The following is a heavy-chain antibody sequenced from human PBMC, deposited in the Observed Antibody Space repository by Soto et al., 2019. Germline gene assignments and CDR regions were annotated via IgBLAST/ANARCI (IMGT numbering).Heavy chain of an antibody. J-gene: IGHJ6*02. D-gene: IGHD3-10*01. CDR3: ASSKSMVRGVKIYGMDV. Sequence: SQTLSLTCAISGDSVSSNSAAWNWIRQSPSRGLEWLGRTYYRSKWYNDYAVSVKSRITINPDTSKNQFSLQLNSVTPEDTAVYYCASSKSMVRGVKIYGMDVWGQGTTVTVSS. CDR1: GDSVSSNSAA. CDR2: TYYRSKWYN. V-gene: IGHV6-1*01.